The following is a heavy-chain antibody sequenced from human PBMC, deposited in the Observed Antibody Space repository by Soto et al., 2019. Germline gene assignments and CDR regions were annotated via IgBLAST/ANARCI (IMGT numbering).Heavy chain of an antibody. CDR1: GASISGFY. V-gene: IGHV4-59*01. J-gene: IGHJ4*02. CDR3: ARETNRYFDF. Sequence: SETLSLTCTVSGASISGFYWSWIRRTPGKGLEWIGSIEYTGISFYNPSLQSRVTMSVETSRNQFSLKLTSVTAADTAVYFCARETNRYFDFWGQGILVTVSS. CDR2: IEYTGIS.